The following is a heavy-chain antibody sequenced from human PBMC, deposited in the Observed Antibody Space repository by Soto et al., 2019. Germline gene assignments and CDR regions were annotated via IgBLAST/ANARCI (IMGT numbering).Heavy chain of an antibody. CDR1: GFTFSSYG. CDR2: IPYDGTNK. Sequence: GGSLRLSCAASGFTFSSYGMHWVRQAPGKGLEWVAVIPYDGTNKYYADSVKGRFSISRDNSKNTLYLQMNSLRAEDTAVYYCAKDGSDFLLYIDDWGQGTLVTVSS. CDR3: AKDGSDFLLYIDD. D-gene: IGHD2-21*01. V-gene: IGHV3-30*18. J-gene: IGHJ4*02.